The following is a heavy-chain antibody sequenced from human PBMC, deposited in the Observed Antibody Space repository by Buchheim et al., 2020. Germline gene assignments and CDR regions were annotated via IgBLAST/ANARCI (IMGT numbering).Heavy chain of an antibody. V-gene: IGHV3-30-3*01. CDR2: ISYDGSNK. Sequence: QVQLVESGGGVVQPGRSLRLSCAASGFTFSSYAMHWVRQAPGKGLEWVAVISYDGSNKYYADSVKGRLTISRDNSKNTLYLQRNSLRAEDTAVYYCARDSNYDILTGYYTAYYYYYGMDVWGQGTT. CDR1: GFTFSSYA. J-gene: IGHJ6*02. D-gene: IGHD3-9*01. CDR3: ARDSNYDILTGYYTAYYYYYGMDV.